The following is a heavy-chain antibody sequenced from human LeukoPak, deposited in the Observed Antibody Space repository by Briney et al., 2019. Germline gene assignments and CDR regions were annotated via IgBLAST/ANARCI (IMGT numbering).Heavy chain of an antibody. V-gene: IGHV3-23*01. CDR2: ISDTGYST. CDR1: GFSFRIYA. J-gene: IGHJ4*02. Sequence: PGGSLRLSCAASGFSFRIYAMSWVRQAPGKGLEWICAISDTGYSTYYADSVKGRFTFSRDNSKNTLSLQMNSLRAEDTAVYYCAKDLYSGHSSGYFDYWGQGTLVTVSS. D-gene: IGHD3-22*01. CDR3: AKDLYSGHSSGYFDY.